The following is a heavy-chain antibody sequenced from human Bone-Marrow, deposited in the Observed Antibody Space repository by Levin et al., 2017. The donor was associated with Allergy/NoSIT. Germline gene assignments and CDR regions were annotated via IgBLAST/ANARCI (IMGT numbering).Heavy chain of an antibody. CDR3: AKGPRRAFDI. Sequence: GESLKISCAASGFIFSNSVMGWVRQGPGKGLEWVSGITSSGAGTFYADSVRGRFTISRDNSKNTLYLQMNNLRAEETAVYYCAKGPRRAFDIWGQGTMVTVSS. CDR2: ITSSGAGT. J-gene: IGHJ3*02. CDR1: GFIFSNSV. V-gene: IGHV3-23*01.